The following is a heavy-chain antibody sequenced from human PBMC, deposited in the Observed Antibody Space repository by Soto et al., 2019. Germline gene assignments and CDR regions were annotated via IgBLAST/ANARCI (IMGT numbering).Heavy chain of an antibody. CDR3: ARASWELPILDY. CDR1: GGTFSSYT. J-gene: IGHJ4*02. D-gene: IGHD1-26*01. CDR2: IIPILGIA. Sequence: QVQLVQSGAEVKKPGSSVKVSCKASGGTFSSYTISWVRQAPGQGLEWMGRIIPILGIANYAQKFQGRVTITADKSTSTAYMELSSLRSEDTAVYYCARASWELPILDYWGQGTLVTVSS. V-gene: IGHV1-69*02.